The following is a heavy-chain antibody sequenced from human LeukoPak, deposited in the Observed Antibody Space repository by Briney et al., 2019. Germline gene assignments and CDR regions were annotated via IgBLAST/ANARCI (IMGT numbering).Heavy chain of an antibody. Sequence: NPSEPLSLTCTVSGGSISSSSYYWGWIRQPPGKGLEWIGSIYYSGSTYYNPSLKSRVTISIDTSKNQFSLKLSSVTAADTAVYYCARPHHYYGLGSYLDAFDIWGQGTMVTVSS. J-gene: IGHJ3*02. CDR2: IYYSGST. V-gene: IGHV4-39*01. CDR3: ARPHHYYGLGSYLDAFDI. D-gene: IGHD3-10*01. CDR1: GGSISSSSYY.